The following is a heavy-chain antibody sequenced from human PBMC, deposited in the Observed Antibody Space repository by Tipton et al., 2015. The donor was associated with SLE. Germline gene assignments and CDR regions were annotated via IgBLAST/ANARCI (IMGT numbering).Heavy chain of an antibody. CDR2: IYYSGST. V-gene: IGHV4-59*01. D-gene: IGHD3-3*01. J-gene: IGHJ4*02. Sequence: TLSLTCTVSGGSISSYYWSWIRQPPGKGLEWIGYIYYSGSTNYNPSLKSRVTISVDTSKNQFSLKLSSVTAADTAVYYCARALGPTIFGVGYWGQVTLVTVSS. CDR3: ARALGPTIFGVGY. CDR1: GGSISSYY.